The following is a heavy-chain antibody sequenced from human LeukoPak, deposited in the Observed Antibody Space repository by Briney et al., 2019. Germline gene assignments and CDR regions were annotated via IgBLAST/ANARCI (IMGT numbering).Heavy chain of an antibody. CDR3: ARQWFEGIFDY. CDR1: GGIFRGHG. V-gene: IGHV1-69*13. D-gene: IGHD3-10*01. Sequence: ASVRVSCKASGGIFRGHGISWVRQAPGQGVEWMGVIIPIFGTANYAQKFQGRATITADESTGTAYMELSSLRSEDTAVYYCARQWFEGIFDYWGQGTLVTVSS. CDR2: IIPIFGTA. J-gene: IGHJ4*02.